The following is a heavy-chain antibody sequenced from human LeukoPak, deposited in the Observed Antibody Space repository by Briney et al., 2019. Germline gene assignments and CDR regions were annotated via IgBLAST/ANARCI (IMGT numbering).Heavy chain of an antibody. V-gene: IGHV4-59*01. CDR1: GGSISSYY. Sequence: SETLSLTCTVSGGSISSYYWSWIRQPPGKGLEWIGYIYYSGSTNYNPSLKSRVTISVDTSKSQFSLKLSSVTAADTAVYYCAREEQLDYFDYWGQGTLVTVSS. D-gene: IGHD6-6*01. CDR3: AREEQLDYFDY. J-gene: IGHJ4*02. CDR2: IYYSGST.